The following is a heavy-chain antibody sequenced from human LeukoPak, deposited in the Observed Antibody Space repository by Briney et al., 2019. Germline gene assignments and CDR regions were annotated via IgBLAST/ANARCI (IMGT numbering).Heavy chain of an antibody. CDR3: ARRGITYSSSFFAY. V-gene: IGHV4-39*01. CDR2: IFYSGST. CDR1: GGSIGGSNSH. D-gene: IGHD2-2*01. Sequence: KASETLSLTCTVSGGSIGGSNSHWGWIRQPPGKGLEWIGSIFYSGSTYYNPSLKSRVTMSVDTSKNQFSLRVTSVTAADTATYYCARRGITYSSSFFAYWGQGTLVTASS. J-gene: IGHJ4*02.